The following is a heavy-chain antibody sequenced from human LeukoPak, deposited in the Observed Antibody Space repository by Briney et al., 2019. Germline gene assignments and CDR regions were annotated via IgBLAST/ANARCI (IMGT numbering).Heavy chain of an antibody. D-gene: IGHD6-19*01. CDR1: GFTLSDYY. J-gene: IGHJ4*02. V-gene: IGHV3-11*01. Sequence: PGGSLRLSCGVAGFTLSDYYISWIRQAPGKGLEWVSDISSRDGTIHFADSVKGRFTMSWDNAENSLHLQMNSLRTDDTAVYYCARETLAGTFDYWGQGTLVTVSS. CDR2: ISSRDGTI. CDR3: ARETLAGTFDY.